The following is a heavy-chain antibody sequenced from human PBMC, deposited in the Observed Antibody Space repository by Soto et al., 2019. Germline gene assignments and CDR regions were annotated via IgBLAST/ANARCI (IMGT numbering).Heavy chain of an antibody. CDR1: GGSISSSNW. CDR3: ARDVPAGIYYYYGMDV. J-gene: IGHJ6*02. D-gene: IGHD2-2*01. Sequence: SETLSLTCAVSGGSISSSNWWSWVRQPPGKGLEWIGEIYHSGSTNYNPSLKSRVTISVDKSKNQFSLKLSSVTAADTAVYYCARDVPAGIYYYYGMDVWGQGTTVTVSS. CDR2: IYHSGST. V-gene: IGHV4-4*02.